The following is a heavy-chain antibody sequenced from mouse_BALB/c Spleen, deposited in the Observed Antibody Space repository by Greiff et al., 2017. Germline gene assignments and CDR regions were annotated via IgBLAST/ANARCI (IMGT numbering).Heavy chain of an antibody. Sequence: QVQLQQSGAALAKPGASVKMSCKASGYTFTSYWMHWVKQRPGQGLEWIGYINPSTGYTEYNQKFKDKATLTADKSSSTAYMQLSSLTSEDSAVYYCARWGYRYDEAWFAYWGQGTLVTVSA. CDR3: ARWGYRYDEAWFAY. J-gene: IGHJ3*01. CDR1: GYTFTSYW. D-gene: IGHD2-14*01. V-gene: IGHV1-7*01. CDR2: INPSTGYT.